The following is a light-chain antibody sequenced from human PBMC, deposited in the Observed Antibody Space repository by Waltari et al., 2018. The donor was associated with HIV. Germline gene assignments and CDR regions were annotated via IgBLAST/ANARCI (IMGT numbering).Light chain of an antibody. J-gene: IGKJ2*01. V-gene: IGKV3-15*01. Sequence: LSVSPGERATLSCRASQSVSSNLAWYQQKPGQAPRLLIYDASTRATGIPARFSGSGSGTYFTLTISSLQSEDFAVYYCQQYNNWPPGTFGQGAKLEIK. CDR2: DAS. CDR3: QQYNNWPPGT. CDR1: QSVSSN.